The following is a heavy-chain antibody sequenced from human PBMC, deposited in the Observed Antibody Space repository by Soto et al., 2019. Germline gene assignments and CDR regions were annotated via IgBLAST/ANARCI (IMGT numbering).Heavy chain of an antibody. CDR2: IIPIFGTA. CDR3: ARELQYIVLVPAARDYYYGMDV. V-gene: IGHV1-69*13. D-gene: IGHD2-2*01. J-gene: IGHJ6*02. CDR1: GGTFSSYA. Sequence: ASVKVSCKASGGTFSSYAISWVRQAPGQGLEWMGGIIPIFGTANYAQKFQGRVTITADESTSTAYMELSSLRSEDTAVYYCARELQYIVLVPAARDYYYGMDVWGQGTTVTVSS.